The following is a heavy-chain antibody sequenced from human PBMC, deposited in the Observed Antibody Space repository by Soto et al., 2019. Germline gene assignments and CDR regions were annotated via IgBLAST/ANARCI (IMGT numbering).Heavy chain of an antibody. CDR2: INAGNGNT. D-gene: IGHD3-3*01. V-gene: IGHV1-3*01. Sequence: ASVKVSCKASGYTFTSYAMHWVRQAPGQRLEWMGWINAGNGNTKYSQKFQGRVTITRDTSAGTAYMELSSLRSEDTAVYYCARGFRGVVIMPMIWWGQGTLVTVSS. CDR3: ARGFRGVVIMPMIW. CDR1: GYTFTSYA. J-gene: IGHJ4*02.